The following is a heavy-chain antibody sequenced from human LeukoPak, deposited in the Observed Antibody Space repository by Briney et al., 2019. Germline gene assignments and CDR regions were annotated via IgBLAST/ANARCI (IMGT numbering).Heavy chain of an antibody. CDR2: VNPNSGAT. CDR3: ARGVYYDSSGYYSDY. D-gene: IGHD3-22*01. Sequence: ASVKVSFKASGYTFIAYYMHWVRQAPGQGLEGMGWVNPNSGATNYAQKFQGRVTMTRDTSLSTVYVELTWLTSDDTAVYYCARGVYYDSSGYYSDYWGQGTLVTVSS. V-gene: IGHV1-2*02. J-gene: IGHJ4*02. CDR1: GYTFIAYY.